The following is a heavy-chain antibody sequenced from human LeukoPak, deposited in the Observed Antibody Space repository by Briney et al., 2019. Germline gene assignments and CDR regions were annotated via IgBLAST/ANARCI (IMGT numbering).Heavy chain of an antibody. CDR1: GYTFTSHF. D-gene: IGHD6-13*01. V-gene: IGHV1-46*01. Sequence: GASVKVSCKASGYTFTSHFMHWMRQAPGQGREWMGIINPSGGSTSCAQKLQGRLTMTRDMSTRTVYMELRSLRPEETAVYYCARERSSWHTFDIWGQGTMVTVSS. CDR3: ARERSSWHTFDI. CDR2: INPSGGST. J-gene: IGHJ3*02.